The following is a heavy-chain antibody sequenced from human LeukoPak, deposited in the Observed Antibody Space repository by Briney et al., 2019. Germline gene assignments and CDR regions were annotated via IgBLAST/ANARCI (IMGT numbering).Heavy chain of an antibody. Sequence: GGSLRLSCAASGFTFTTYWMHWVRQAPGKGLAWVSHINSDGSITSYADSVKGRFTISRDNAKNTLYLQMNSLRAEDTAVYCCARDAVDTANAVWGQGTTVTVSS. CDR1: GFTFTTYW. CDR2: INSDGSIT. J-gene: IGHJ6*02. CDR3: ARDAVDTANAV. V-gene: IGHV3-74*01. D-gene: IGHD5-18*01.